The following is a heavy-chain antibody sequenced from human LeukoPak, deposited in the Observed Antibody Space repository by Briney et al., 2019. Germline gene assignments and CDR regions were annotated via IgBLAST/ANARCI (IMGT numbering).Heavy chain of an antibody. J-gene: IGHJ4*02. CDR2: ITTSSDTI. CDR1: GFTFSSYS. Sequence: QTGGSLRLSCAASGFTFSSYSMNWVRQAPGKGLEWVSYITTSSDTIYYADSVKGRFTISRDNSKNTPYLQMNSLRAEDTAVYYCAKDLFALAAGNPSEDWGQGTLVTVSS. V-gene: IGHV3-48*01. D-gene: IGHD6-13*01. CDR3: AKDLFALAAGNPSED.